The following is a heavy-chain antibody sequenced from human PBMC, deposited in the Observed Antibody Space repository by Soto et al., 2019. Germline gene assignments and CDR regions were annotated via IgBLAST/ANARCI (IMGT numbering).Heavy chain of an antibody. CDR1: GYTFTSYG. Sequence: QVQLVQSGAEVKKPGASVKVSCKASGYTFTSYGISWVRQAPGQGLEWMGWISAYNGNTNYAQKLQGRVTMTTDTSTSTAYMELRSPRSDDTAVYYCAREASDYAKYYYGMDVWGQGTTVTVSS. CDR3: AREASDYAKYYYGMDV. D-gene: IGHD4-17*01. CDR2: ISAYNGNT. V-gene: IGHV1-18*01. J-gene: IGHJ6*02.